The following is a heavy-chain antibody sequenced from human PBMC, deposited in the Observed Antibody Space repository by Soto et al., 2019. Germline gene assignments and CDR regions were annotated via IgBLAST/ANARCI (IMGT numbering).Heavy chain of an antibody. V-gene: IGHV4-30-4*02. D-gene: IGHD6-13*01. CDR3: ARGAAGVSSY. CDR2: IYYSGST. J-gene: IGHJ4*02. Sequence: SETLSLTCTVSGGSISSGDYYWSWIRQPPGKGLEWIGYIYYSGSTYYNPSLKSRVTISVDTSKNQFSLKLKSVTAAVTAVYYCARGAAGVSSYWGRGNLVTVSS. CDR1: GGSISSGDYY.